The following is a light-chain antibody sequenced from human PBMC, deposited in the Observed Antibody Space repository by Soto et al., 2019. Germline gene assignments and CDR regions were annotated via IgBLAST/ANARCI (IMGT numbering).Light chain of an antibody. CDR1: HSVSSN. CDR2: VAS. J-gene: IGKJ4*01. CDR3: QQYNVWPLT. V-gene: IGKV3-15*01. Sequence: EIVMTQSPATLSVSPGERATLSCRASHSVSSNLAWYQQKHGQTPKLLIYVASTRATGIPARFSGSGSGTEFTLTISSLQSEDFAVYYCQQYNVWPLTFGGGTKVEFK.